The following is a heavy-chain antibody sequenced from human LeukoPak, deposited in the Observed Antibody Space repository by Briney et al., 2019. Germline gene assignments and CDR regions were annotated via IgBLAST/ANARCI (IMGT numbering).Heavy chain of an antibody. J-gene: IGHJ4*02. V-gene: IGHV3-11*01. Sequence: LSLTCAVSGGSFSGYFWSWIRQAPGKGLDWVSYISSSGSTIYYADSVKGRFTISRDNAKNSLYLQMNSLRAEDTAVYYCARDRAIRDGYPGSNDYWGQGTLVTVSS. CDR3: ARDRAIRDGYPGSNDY. D-gene: IGHD5-24*01. CDR2: ISSSGSTI. CDR1: GGSFSGYF.